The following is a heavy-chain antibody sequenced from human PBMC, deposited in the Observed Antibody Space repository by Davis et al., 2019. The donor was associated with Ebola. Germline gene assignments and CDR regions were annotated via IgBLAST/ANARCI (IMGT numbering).Heavy chain of an antibody. CDR3: ARGERTVTTPLAY. CDR2: ISGDGSIT. D-gene: IGHD4-11*01. Sequence: PGGSLRLSCVASGFTFSSYAMHWVRQAPGKGLVWVSRISGDGSITTYADSVKGRFTISRDNTKNTLYLQMYSLRAEDTAVYYCARGERTVTTPLAYWGQGALVTVSS. J-gene: IGHJ4*02. V-gene: IGHV3-74*01. CDR1: GFTFSSYA.